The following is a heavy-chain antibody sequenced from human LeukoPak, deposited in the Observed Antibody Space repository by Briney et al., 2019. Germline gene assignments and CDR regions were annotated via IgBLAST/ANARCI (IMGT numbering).Heavy chain of an antibody. J-gene: IGHJ4*02. CDR2: ISTTSGNI. V-gene: IGHV3-21*01. Sequence: GGSLRLSCAASGFTFSSYSMNWVSQAPGKGLEWVASISTTSGNIYYADSVKGRFTISRDNAKNSLYLQMNSLRVEDTALYYCARRAPSHDFDDWGQGTLVTVSS. CDR1: GFTFSSYS. CDR3: ARRAPSHDFDD.